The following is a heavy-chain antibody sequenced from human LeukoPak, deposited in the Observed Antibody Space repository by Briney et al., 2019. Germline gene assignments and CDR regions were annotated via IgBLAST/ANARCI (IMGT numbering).Heavy chain of an antibody. D-gene: IGHD6-6*01. J-gene: IGHJ4*02. CDR2: ISGSGDAT. Sequence: GGSLRLSCAASGFTFSSYSMNWVRQAPGKGLEWVSVISGSGDATYYADSVRGRFTISRDNSKDTLYLQMNSLRAEDTAVYFCVSLGYSSSSVRYWGQGTLVTVSS. V-gene: IGHV3-23*01. CDR3: VSLGYSSSSVRY. CDR1: GFTFSSYS.